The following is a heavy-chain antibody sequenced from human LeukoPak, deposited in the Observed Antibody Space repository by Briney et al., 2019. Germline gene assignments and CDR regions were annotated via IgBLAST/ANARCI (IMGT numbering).Heavy chain of an antibody. CDR1: GYTFTSYY. J-gene: IGHJ3*02. V-gene: IGHV1-46*01. D-gene: IGHD2-21*02. CDR2: INPSGGST. CDR3: ARDHAYCGGDCYYRGDAFDI. Sequence: ASVKVSCKASGYTFTSYYMHWVRQAPGQGLEWMGMINPSGGSTSYAQKFQGRVTMTRDTSTSTVYMELSSLRSEDTAVYYCARDHAYCGGDCYYRGDAFDIWGQGTMVTVSS.